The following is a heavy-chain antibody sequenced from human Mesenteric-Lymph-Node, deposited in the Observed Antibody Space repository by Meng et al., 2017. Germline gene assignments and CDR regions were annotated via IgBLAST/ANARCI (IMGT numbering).Heavy chain of an antibody. Sequence: GESLKISCAASGFTFSTHTMHWVRQAPGKGLEWVAVISYDASNKYNADSVKDRFTISRDNSKNTLYLQMNTLKADDTAVYYCARDQVQWSSSGDFLIDHWGQGTLVTVSS. D-gene: IGHD6-19*01. CDR1: GFTFSTHT. CDR2: ISYDASNK. V-gene: IGHV3-30*01. J-gene: IGHJ4*02. CDR3: ARDQVQWSSSGDFLIDH.